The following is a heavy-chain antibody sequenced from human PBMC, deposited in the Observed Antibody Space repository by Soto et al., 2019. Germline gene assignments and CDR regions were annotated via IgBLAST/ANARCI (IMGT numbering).Heavy chain of an antibody. V-gene: IGHV1-18*01. J-gene: IGHJ6*02. CDR2: ISPYNDNT. Sequence: QVYLEQSGAEVKKPGASVKVTCKGSGYTFWNFGISWVRQAPGQGLEWMGWISPYNDNTNSAQKFQDRVTMTTDTYTRTAYMELTSPRSDDTAVYYCARLPTSGYHTHYYYGKDVWGQGTTVTVSS. CDR1: GYTFWNFG. CDR3: ARLPTSGYHTHYYYGKDV. D-gene: IGHD3-22*01.